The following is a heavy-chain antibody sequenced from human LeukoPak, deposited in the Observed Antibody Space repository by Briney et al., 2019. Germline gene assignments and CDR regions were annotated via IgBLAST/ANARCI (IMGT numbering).Heavy chain of an antibody. V-gene: IGHV4-4*07. CDR1: GGSISSYY. CDR3: ARDSSGWTASWFDP. J-gene: IGHJ5*02. Sequence: SGTLSLTCTVSGGSISSYYWSWIRQPAGKGLEWIGRIYTSGSTNYNPSLKSRVTMSVDTSKNQFSLKLSSVTAADTAVYYCARDSSGWTASWFDPWGQGTLVTVSS. D-gene: IGHD6-19*01. CDR2: IYTSGST.